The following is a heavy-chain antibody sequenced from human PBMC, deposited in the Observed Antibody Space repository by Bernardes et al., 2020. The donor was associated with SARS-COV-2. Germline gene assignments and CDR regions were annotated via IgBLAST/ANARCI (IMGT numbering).Heavy chain of an antibody. V-gene: IGHV5-51*01. CDR1: GYSFTTYW. J-gene: IGHJ4*02. D-gene: IGHD6-13*01. CDR2: IYPDDSHT. CDR3: ARAGGGWHDD. Sequence: GESLKISCKGSGYSFTTYWIGWVRQMPGKGLEWMGIIYPDDSHTKYSPSFRGQVTISVDRSISTAFLQWSSLKASDTAMYYCARAGGGWHDDWGQGTPVTVSS.